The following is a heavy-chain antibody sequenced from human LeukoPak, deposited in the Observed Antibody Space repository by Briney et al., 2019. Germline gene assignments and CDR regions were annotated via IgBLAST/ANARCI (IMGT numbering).Heavy chain of an antibody. V-gene: IGHV3-9*03. CDR1: GFTIDDYA. CDR3: AKGSYSGSYRNYFDY. D-gene: IGHD1-26*01. CDR2: ISWNSGSI. Sequence: GGSLRLSCAASGFTIDDYAMHWVRQAPGKGLEWVSGISWNSGSIGYADSVKGRFTISRDNAKNSLYLQMNSLRAEDMALYYCAKGSYSGSYRNYFDYWGQGTLVTVSS. J-gene: IGHJ4*02.